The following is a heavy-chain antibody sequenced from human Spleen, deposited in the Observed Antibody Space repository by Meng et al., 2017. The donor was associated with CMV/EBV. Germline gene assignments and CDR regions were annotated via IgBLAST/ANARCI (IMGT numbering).Heavy chain of an antibody. J-gene: IGHJ2*01. D-gene: IGHD2-2*02. CDR1: SG. CDR2: INWNGGST. V-gene: IGHV3-20*03. Sequence: SGIGWGRHAPGKGLEWVSGINWNGGSTGYADSVKGRFTISRDNAKNSLYLQMNSLRAEDTALYYCARGTLVVVPAAIPSDSWYFDLWGRGTLVTVSS. CDR3: ARGTLVVVPAAIPSDSWYFDL.